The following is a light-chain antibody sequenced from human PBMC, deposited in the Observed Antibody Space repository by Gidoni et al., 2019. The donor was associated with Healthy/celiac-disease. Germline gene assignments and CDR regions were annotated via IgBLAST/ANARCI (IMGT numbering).Light chain of an antibody. CDR1: QSVSSN. CDR2: GAS. J-gene: IGKJ2*01. V-gene: IGKV3-15*01. Sequence: DIVMPQSPATLSVSPGERATLPCRASQSVSSNVAWYQQKPGQAPRLLIYGASTRATGIPARFSGSGSGTEFTLTISSLQSEDFAVYYCQQYNNWPRTFGQGTKLEIK. CDR3: QQYNNWPRT.